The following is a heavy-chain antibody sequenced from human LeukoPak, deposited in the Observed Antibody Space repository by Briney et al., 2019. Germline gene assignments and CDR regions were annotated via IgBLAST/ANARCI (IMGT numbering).Heavy chain of an antibody. V-gene: IGHV3-23*01. CDR2: IRGGGGVT. Sequence: PGGSLRLSCAASGFTFDNYAMNWVRQAPGKGLEWVSYIRGGGGVTRYSDSEKDRFTISRDNSKNTLYLQMNSLRAEDTAIYYCAKCSASYYNDAFDIWGRGTMVTVPS. CDR3: AKCSASYYNDAFDI. CDR1: GFTFDNYA. D-gene: IGHD3-10*01. J-gene: IGHJ3*02.